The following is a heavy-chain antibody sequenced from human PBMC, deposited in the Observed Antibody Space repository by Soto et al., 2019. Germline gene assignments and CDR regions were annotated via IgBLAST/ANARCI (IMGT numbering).Heavy chain of an antibody. V-gene: IGHV3-30*18. Sequence: QVQLVESGGGVVQPGRSLRLSCAASGFTFSSYGMHWVRQAPGKGLEWVAVISYDGSNKYYADSVKGRFTVSRDKPKNTLYLQVNSLRAEDTAVYYGAKEKVPVVVTAPLDYWGQGTLVTVSS. CDR2: ISYDGSNK. J-gene: IGHJ4*02. CDR3: AKEKVPVVVTAPLDY. CDR1: GFTFSSYG. D-gene: IGHD2-21*02.